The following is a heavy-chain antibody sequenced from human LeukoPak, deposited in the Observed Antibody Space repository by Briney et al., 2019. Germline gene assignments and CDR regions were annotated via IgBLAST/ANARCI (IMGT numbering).Heavy chain of an antibody. J-gene: IGHJ4*02. D-gene: IGHD3-3*01. CDR1: GFSFPYYT. CDR2: ISRSSDYI. CDR3: ARDGGLNFDY. V-gene: IGHV3-21*01. Sequence: GGSLRLSCAASGFSFPYYTMHWVRQAPGKWLEWVSSISRSSDYIYYADSVQGRFTISRDDAKNSLSLQMNSLRAEDTAVYYCARDGGLNFDYWGQGTLVTVSS.